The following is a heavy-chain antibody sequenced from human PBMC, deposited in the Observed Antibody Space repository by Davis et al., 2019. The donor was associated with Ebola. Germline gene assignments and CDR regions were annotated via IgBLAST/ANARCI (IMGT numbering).Heavy chain of an antibody. J-gene: IGHJ6*04. D-gene: IGHD6-13*01. Sequence: GGSLRLSCAASGFTFSSYSMSWIRQAPGKGLEWVSYISSSGSTIYYADSVKGRFTISRDNAKNSLYLQMNSLRAEDTAVYYCARDQQLPPVHYYYGMDVWGKGTTVTVSS. CDR3: ARDQQLPPVHYYYGMDV. V-gene: IGHV3-48*04. CDR1: GFTFSSYS. CDR2: ISSSGSTI.